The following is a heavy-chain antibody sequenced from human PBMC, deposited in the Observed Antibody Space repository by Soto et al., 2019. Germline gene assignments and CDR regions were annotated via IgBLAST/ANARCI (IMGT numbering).Heavy chain of an antibody. CDR1: GFSFSSSW. J-gene: IGHJ4*02. Sequence: GSLRLSCVVSGFSFSSSWMHWVRQAPGKGLVWVSRINSDGSSTNYADSVKGRFATSRDNAKNMLYLQMNGLRVEDTALYYCVTGWSGYWGQGTLVTVSS. CDR3: VTGWSGY. D-gene: IGHD2-15*01. CDR2: INSDGSST. V-gene: IGHV3-74*01.